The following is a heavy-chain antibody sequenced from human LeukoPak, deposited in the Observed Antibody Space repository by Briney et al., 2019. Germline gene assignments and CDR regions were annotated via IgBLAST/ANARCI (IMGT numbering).Heavy chain of an antibody. D-gene: IGHD4-17*01. CDR1: GFTFSSYW. V-gene: IGHV3-74*01. J-gene: IGHJ5*02. CDR3: ARVPEYGDDPGWFDP. Sequence: GGSLRLSCAASGFTFSSYWMHWVRQAPGEGLVWVSRINSDGSSTSYADSVKGRFTISRDNAKNTLYLQMNSLRAEDTAVYYCARVPEYGDDPGWFDPWGQGTLVTVSS. CDR2: INSDGSST.